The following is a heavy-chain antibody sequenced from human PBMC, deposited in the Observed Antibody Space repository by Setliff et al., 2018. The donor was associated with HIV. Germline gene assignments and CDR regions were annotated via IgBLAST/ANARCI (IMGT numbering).Heavy chain of an antibody. V-gene: IGHV3-48*03. CDR2: ITSSGDAI. J-gene: IGHJ4*02. CDR1: GFTFSDIE. Sequence: GGSLRLSCGASGFTFSDIEMNWVRQAPGKGLEWVSYITSSGDAIYYADSVKGRFTISRDNVKNSVYLQMNSLRVEDTAIYYCVRGIVGASVFNYWGQGTQVTVSS. CDR3: VRGIVGASVFNY. D-gene: IGHD1-26*01.